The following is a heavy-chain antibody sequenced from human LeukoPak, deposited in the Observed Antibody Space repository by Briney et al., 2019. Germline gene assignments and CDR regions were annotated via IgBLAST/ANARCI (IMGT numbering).Heavy chain of an antibody. J-gene: IGHJ4*02. CDR1: GYTFTTYY. CDR2: INPNGGFT. D-gene: IGHD2-2*01. V-gene: IGHV1-46*01. Sequence: ASVKVSCKASGYTFTTYYIHWVRQAPGQGLEWMGIINPNGGFTDYAQRFQGRVTMTRDMSTSTVYMELSSLRAEDTAVYYCAKDRSTSCYYPQLGDDYWGQGTLVTVSS. CDR3: AKDRSTSCYYPQLGDDY.